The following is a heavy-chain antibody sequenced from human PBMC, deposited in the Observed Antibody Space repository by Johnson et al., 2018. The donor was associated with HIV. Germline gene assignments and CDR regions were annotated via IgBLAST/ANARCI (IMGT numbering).Heavy chain of an antibody. V-gene: IGHV3-23*04. Sequence: VQLVESGGGLVQPGGSLRLSCAASGFTFSSYAMSWVRQAPGKGLEWVSSISGSGGTTYYADSVKGRFTISRANSKNTLYLQMNSLRAEDTAVYYCAKGDYYGSGCDGAFDIWGQGTMVTVSS. CDR3: AKGDYYGSGCDGAFDI. D-gene: IGHD3-10*01. CDR2: ISGSGGTT. CDR1: GFTFSSYA. J-gene: IGHJ3*02.